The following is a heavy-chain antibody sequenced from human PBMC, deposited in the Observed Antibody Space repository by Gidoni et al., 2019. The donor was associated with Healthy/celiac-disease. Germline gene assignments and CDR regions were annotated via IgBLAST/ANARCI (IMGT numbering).Heavy chain of an antibody. CDR1: GGSISSSSYY. D-gene: IGHD2-8*02. V-gene: IGHV4-39*01. J-gene: IGHJ4*02. Sequence: QLQLQESGPGLVKPSETLSLTCTVSGGSISSSSYYWGWIRQPPGKGLEWIGSIYYSGSTYYNPSLKSRVTISVDTSKNQFSLKLSSVTAADTAVYYCARLERAPGDYPDYWGQGTLVTVSS. CDR2: IYYSGST. CDR3: ARLERAPGDYPDY.